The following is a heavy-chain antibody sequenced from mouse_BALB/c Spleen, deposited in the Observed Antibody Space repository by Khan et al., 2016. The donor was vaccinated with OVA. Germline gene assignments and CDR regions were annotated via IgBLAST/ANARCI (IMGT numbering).Heavy chain of an antibody. D-gene: IGHD1-1*01. CDR2: INPSTGYT. J-gene: IGHJ2*01. V-gene: IGHV1-7*01. CDR1: GYTFINYW. CDR3: ARRGLRWDFDD. Sequence: QVQLKQSGAGLAKPGASVKMSCKASGYTFINYWILWVKQRPGQGLEWIGYINPSTGYTEYNQNFKDKATLTADKSSSTAYMQLSSLTSEDSAVYYCARRGLRWDFDDWGQGTTLTVSS.